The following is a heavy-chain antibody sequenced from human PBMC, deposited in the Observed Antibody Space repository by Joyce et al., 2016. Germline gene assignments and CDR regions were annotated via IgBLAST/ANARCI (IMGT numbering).Heavy chain of an antibody. D-gene: IGHD5-12*01. CDR2: INPANGRA. CDR3: ARGTDTGFVDY. CDR1: GYSFTGYH. J-gene: IGHJ4*02. Sequence: QLQLVQSGAEVKKPGASVKVSCKTSGYSFTGYHVYWVRQAPGQGLGWMGWINPANGRATYAKKFQGWVAMTRDTTITTAYLEINRLKSADTGIYYCARGTDTGFVDYWGQGTLLTVSS. V-gene: IGHV1-2*04.